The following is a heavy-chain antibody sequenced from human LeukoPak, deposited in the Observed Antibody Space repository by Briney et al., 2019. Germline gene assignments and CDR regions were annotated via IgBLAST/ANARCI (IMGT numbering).Heavy chain of an antibody. D-gene: IGHD5-24*01. CDR3: ARVEMATITWAY. V-gene: IGHV3-30*02. CDR2: IQYDRTNE. J-gene: IGHJ4*02. Sequence: PGGSLRLSCAASAFTFSSYGMHWVRQAPGKGLEWVAYIQYDRTNERYAHSVKGRFRISRDNSNNILYLQMNSLRTEDTAVYYCARVEMATITWAYWGQGTLVTVSS. CDR1: AFTFSSYG.